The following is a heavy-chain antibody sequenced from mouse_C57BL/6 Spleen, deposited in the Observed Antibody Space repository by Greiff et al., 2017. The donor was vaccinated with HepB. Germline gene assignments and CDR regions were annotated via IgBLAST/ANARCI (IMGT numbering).Heavy chain of an antibody. V-gene: IGHV1-80*01. CDR3: ARSGDGYYDYAMDY. D-gene: IGHD2-3*01. J-gene: IGHJ4*01. CDR2: IYPGDGDT. Sequence: VQLQQSGAELVKPGASVKISCKASGYAFSSYWMNWVKQRPGKGLEWIGQIYPGDGDTNYNGKFKGKATLTADKSSSTAYMQLRSLTSEDSAVYFCARSGDGYYDYAMDYWGQGTSVTVSS. CDR1: GYAFSSYW.